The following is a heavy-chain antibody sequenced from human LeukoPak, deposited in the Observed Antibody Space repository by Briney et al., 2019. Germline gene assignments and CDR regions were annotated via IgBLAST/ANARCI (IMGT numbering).Heavy chain of an antibody. V-gene: IGHV4-31*03. D-gene: IGHD3/OR15-3a*01. Sequence: PSETLSLTCTVSGGSISSGGYYWSWIRQHPGKGLEWIGYIYYSGSTYYNPSLKSRVTISVDTSKNQLSLKLSSVTAADTAVYYCASGLGIRSPTFDYWGQGTLVTVSS. CDR3: ASGLGIRSPTFDY. CDR1: GGSISSGGYY. CDR2: IYYSGST. J-gene: IGHJ4*02.